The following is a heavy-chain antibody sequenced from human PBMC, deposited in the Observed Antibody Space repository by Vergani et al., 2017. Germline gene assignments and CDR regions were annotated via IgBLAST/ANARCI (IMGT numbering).Heavy chain of an antibody. V-gene: IGHV3-33*01. D-gene: IGHD2-15*01. CDR2: TWYDGNNK. CDR1: GFTFNQYG. CDR3: ARDVRVRDKGVDG. J-gene: IGHJ4*02. Sequence: QVQLVESGGGVVQPGRSLRLSCAASGFTFNQYGMHWVRQAPGKGLEWVAVTWYDGNNKQYADSVKGRFTISRDNSKSTMYLQMNSLRDEDTGVYYCARDVRVRDKGVDGGGEGTLVTVAS.